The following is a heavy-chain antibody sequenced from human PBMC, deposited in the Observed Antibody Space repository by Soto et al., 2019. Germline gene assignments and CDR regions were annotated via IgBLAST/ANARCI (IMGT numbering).Heavy chain of an antibody. CDR1: GFTFSSYA. Sequence: EVQLLESGGSLVQPGGSLRLSCAASGFTFSSYAMSWVRQAPGKGLEWVSAISGSGGSTYYADSVKGRFTISRDNSKNTLYLQMNSLRAEDTAVYYCAKEAPAAMNSDYYYYYGMDVWGQGTTVTVSS. CDR2: ISGSGGST. CDR3: AKEAPAAMNSDYYYYYGMDV. V-gene: IGHV3-23*01. D-gene: IGHD2-2*01. J-gene: IGHJ6*02.